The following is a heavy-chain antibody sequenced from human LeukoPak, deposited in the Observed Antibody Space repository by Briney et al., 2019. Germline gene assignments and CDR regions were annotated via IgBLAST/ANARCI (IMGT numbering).Heavy chain of an antibody. CDR3: ARATGGNYLDY. D-gene: IGHD2-8*02. CDR2: ISSGSGSTI. Sequence: GGSLRLSCAASGFTFSIYEMNWVRQAPGKGLEWVSYISSGSGSTIYYADSLKGRFTISRDNAKNSLYLQMNSLRAEDTALYYCARATGGNYLDYWGQGTLVTVSS. CDR1: GFTFSIYE. J-gene: IGHJ4*02. V-gene: IGHV3-48*03.